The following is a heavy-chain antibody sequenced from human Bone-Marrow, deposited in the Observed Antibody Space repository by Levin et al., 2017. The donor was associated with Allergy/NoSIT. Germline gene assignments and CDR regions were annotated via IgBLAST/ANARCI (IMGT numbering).Heavy chain of an antibody. V-gene: IGHV3-23*01. CDR2: ISGSGGST. J-gene: IGHJ6*02. CDR3: AKDRRRYYYYYGMDV. CDR1: GFTFSSYA. Sequence: GGSLRLSCAASGFTFSSYAMSWVRQAPGKGLEWVSAISGSGGSTYYADSVKGRFTISRDNSKNTLYLQMNSLRAEDTAVYYCAKDRRRYYYYYGMDVWGQGTTVTVSS.